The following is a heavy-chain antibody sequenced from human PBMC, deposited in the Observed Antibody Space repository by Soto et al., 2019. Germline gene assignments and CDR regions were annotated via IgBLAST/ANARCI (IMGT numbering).Heavy chain of an antibody. CDR2: IYYSGST. Sequence: QVQLQESGPGLVKPSQTLSLTCTVSGGSISSGGYYWSWIRQHPGKGLEWIGYIYYSGSTYYNPSLKSRVTISVDKSKNQFSLKLGAVPAADTAVYYCASQAEYCSSTSCYGGGFDYWGQGTLVTVSS. J-gene: IGHJ4*02. D-gene: IGHD2-2*01. CDR1: GGSISSGGYY. V-gene: IGHV4-31*03. CDR3: ASQAEYCSSTSCYGGGFDY.